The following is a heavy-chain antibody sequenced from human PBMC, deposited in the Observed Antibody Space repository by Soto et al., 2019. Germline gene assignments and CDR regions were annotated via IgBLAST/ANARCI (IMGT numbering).Heavy chain of an antibody. J-gene: IGHJ4*02. CDR3: AREYGDYRCYFDY. CDR1: GGSIRSFY. CDR2: IYYSGST. Sequence: ASETLSLTCTVSGGSIRSFYWSWIRQPPGKGLEWIGYIYYSGSTYYNPSLKSRVTISVDTSKKQFSLKLSSVTAADTAVYYCAREYGDYRCYFDYWGQGTLVTVSS. V-gene: IGHV4-59*06. D-gene: IGHD4-17*01.